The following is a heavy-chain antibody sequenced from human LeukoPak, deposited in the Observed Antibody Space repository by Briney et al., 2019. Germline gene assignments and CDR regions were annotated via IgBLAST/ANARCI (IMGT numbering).Heavy chain of an antibody. V-gene: IGHV1-69*06. CDR3: AREIRGDQYYYDSRGYYYVD. J-gene: IGHJ4*02. D-gene: IGHD3-22*01. CDR2: IIPIFGTA. Sequence: SVKVSCKASGGTFSSYAISWVRQAPGQGLEWMGGIIPIFGTANYAQKFQGRVTITADKSTSTAYMELSSLRSEDTAVYYCAREIRGDQYYYDSRGYYYVDWGQGTLVTVSS. CDR1: GGTFSSYA.